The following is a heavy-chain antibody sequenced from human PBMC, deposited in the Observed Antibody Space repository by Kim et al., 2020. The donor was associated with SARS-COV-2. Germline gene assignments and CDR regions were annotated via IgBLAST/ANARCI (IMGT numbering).Heavy chain of an antibody. CDR1: GFTFSSYA. Sequence: GGSLRLSCAASGFTFSSYAMSWVRQAPGKGLEWVSAISGSGGSTYYADSVKGRFTISRDNSKNTLYLQMNSLRAEDTAVYYCAKDRPRPIAARPLGVDYWGQGTLVTVSS. CDR2: ISGSGGST. CDR3: AKDRPRPIAARPLGVDY. J-gene: IGHJ4*02. V-gene: IGHV3-23*01. D-gene: IGHD6-6*01.